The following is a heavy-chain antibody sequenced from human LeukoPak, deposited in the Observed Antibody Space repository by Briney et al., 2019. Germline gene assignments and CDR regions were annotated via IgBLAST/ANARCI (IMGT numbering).Heavy chain of an antibody. CDR2: INPNSGGT. CDR1: GYTFTGYY. D-gene: IGHD3-16*01. CDR3: ARDMITFTGGLDDNFDY. Sequence: GASVKVSCKASGYTFTGYYMHWVRQAPGQGLEWMGWINPNSGGTNYAQKFQGRVTMTRDTSISTAYMELSRLRSDDTAVYYCARDMITFTGGLDDNFDYWGQGTLVTVSS. J-gene: IGHJ4*02. V-gene: IGHV1-2*02.